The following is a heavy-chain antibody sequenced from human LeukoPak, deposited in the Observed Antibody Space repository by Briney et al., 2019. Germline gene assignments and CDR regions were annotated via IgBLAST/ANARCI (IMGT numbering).Heavy chain of an antibody. V-gene: IGHV4-39*07. J-gene: IGHJ5*02. Sequence: SETLSLTCTVSGGSISTTQYYWGWVRQPPGKGLEWIGDIYYTGSLYYNPSLKSRVTISVATSRNQFSLKVYSLTAADTAVYYCARGGYYGSGNDFRFDPWGQGTLVTVSS. D-gene: IGHD3-10*01. CDR3: ARGGYYGSGNDFRFDP. CDR2: IYYTGSL. CDR1: GGSISTTQYY.